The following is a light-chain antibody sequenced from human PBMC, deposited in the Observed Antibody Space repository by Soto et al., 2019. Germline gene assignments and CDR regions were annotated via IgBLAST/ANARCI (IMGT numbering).Light chain of an antibody. CDR2: EAS. V-gene: IGKV1-9*01. CDR3: QQLYTLPFT. CDR1: HDISTF. Sequence: DIQVTQSPSLLSASIGDRVTITCRASHDISTFLAWYQQKPGKAPKLLIYEASTLQSGVPSRFSGSGSGTEFTLTISGLLPEDFAAYHCQQLYTLPFTFCQGTRLEIK. J-gene: IGKJ5*01.